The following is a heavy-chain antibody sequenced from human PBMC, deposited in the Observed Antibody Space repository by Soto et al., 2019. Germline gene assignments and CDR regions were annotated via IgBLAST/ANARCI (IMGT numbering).Heavy chain of an antibody. CDR3: ARDGVSGYTNDDYYGMDV. V-gene: IGHV4-59*01. CDR1: RGSISSSY. D-gene: IGHD3-9*01. Sequence: ASETLSLTCTVSRGSISSSYWSWIRQPPGKGLEWIGYIYYSGSTNYNPSLKSLVTISVDTSKNQFSLTLSSVTAADTAVYYCARDGVSGYTNDDYYGMDVWGQRTTETVSS. CDR2: IYYSGST. J-gene: IGHJ6*01.